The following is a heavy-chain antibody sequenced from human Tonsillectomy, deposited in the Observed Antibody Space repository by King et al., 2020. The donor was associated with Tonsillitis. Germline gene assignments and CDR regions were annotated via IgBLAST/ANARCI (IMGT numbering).Heavy chain of an antibody. CDR2: ISTYNGNT. CDR1: GYTFNSNG. J-gene: IGHJ4*02. D-gene: IGHD2-21*01. CDR3: ARVSGDYHPLCGFDY. Sequence: VQLVQSGAEVKKPGASVKVSCRASGYTFNSNGLTWVRQAPGQGLEWMGWISTYNGNTNYAQKFQGRVTMTTDTSTSTAYMELRSLRSDDTAVYYCARVSGDYHPLCGFDYWGQGTRVTVSS. V-gene: IGHV1-18*04.